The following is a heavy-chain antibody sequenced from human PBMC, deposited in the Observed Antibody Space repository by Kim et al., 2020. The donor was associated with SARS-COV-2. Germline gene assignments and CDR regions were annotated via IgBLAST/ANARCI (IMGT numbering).Heavy chain of an antibody. V-gene: IGHV3-13*05. Sequence: GGSLRLSCAASGFTFSSYDMHWVRQATGKGLEWVSAIGTAGDPYYPGSVKGRFTISRENAKNSLYLQMNSLRAGDTAVYYCARATETRNYWYFDLWGRGTLVTVSS. J-gene: IGHJ2*01. CDR2: IGTAGDP. CDR3: ARATETRNYWYFDL. CDR1: GFTFSSYD.